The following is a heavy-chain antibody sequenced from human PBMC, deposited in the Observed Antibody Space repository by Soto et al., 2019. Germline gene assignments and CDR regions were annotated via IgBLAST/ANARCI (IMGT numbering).Heavy chain of an antibody. CDR2: FSYSVTT. CDR1: GDSVSSRNYQ. Sequence: QVQLQESGPGLVKPSETLSLTCSVSGDSVSSRNYQWSWIRQPPGKGLEWIGYFSYSVTTNYNPSLKSWVTLSVDKSKDQFSLGVGFVTAWGTAVCYCAGGNWGSLHQWGQGALVTVSS. CDR3: AGGNWGSLHQ. J-gene: IGHJ4*02. V-gene: IGHV4-61*01. D-gene: IGHD7-27*01.